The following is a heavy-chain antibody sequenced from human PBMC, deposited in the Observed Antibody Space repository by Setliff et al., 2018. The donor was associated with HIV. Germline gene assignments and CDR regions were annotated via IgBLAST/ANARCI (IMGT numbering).Heavy chain of an antibody. Sequence: PSETLSLTCTVSGGSISSYYWSWIRQPPGKGLEWIGYIYNSGRTNYNPSLKSRVTISVDTSKKQFSLKLSSVTAADTAVYYCARAITFHDAFDIWGQGTMVTVS. CDR3: ARAITFHDAFDI. CDR2: IYNSGRT. J-gene: IGHJ3*02. V-gene: IGHV4-59*08. CDR1: GGSISSYY. D-gene: IGHD1-20*01.